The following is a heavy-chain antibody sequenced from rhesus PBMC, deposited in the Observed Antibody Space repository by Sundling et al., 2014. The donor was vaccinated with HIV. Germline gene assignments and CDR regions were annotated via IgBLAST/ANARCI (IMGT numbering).Heavy chain of an antibody. CDR2: ISSSGDST. CDR1: GFTFGSSG. D-gene: IGHD3-34*01. Sequence: EVQLVESGGGLVQPGGSLRLSCAASGFTFGSSGMYWVRQAPGKGLEWISTISSSGDSTYYADSVKGRFTISRDNSKNTLSLQMNSLRAGDTAVYYCAKELTWGDYPIRFAYWGQGVLVTVSS. V-gene: IGHV3S42*01. CDR3: AKELTWGDYPIRFAY. J-gene: IGHJ4*01.